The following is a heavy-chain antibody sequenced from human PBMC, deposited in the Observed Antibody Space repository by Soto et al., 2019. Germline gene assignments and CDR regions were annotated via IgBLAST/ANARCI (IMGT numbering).Heavy chain of an antibody. Sequence: ASETLSLTCTVSGGSVSSSSYFWGWIRQPPGKGLEWIGSIYYSVSTHFNPSLKSRVTISVDTSKNQFSLKLSSVTAADTAVYYCASHHYYDSSGRGFDYWGQGTPVTVSS. J-gene: IGHJ4*02. CDR3: ASHHYYDSSGRGFDY. CDR2: IYYSVST. CDR1: GGSVSSSSYF. D-gene: IGHD3-22*01. V-gene: IGHV4-39*01.